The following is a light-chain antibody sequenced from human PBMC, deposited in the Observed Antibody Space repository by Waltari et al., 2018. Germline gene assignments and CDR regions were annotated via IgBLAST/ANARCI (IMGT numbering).Light chain of an antibody. CDR3: LQLSNWPPT. Sequence: EIVLTQSPVTLSLSPGDRVTLSCRASQSLRSDLAWYQQKPGQPPRLLIYDASKPAPGIPARISGSGSGRDVTLTITSLEPEDFAVYYCLQLSNWPPTLGQGTKVEIK. CDR1: QSLRSD. V-gene: IGKV3-11*02. J-gene: IGKJ1*01. CDR2: DAS.